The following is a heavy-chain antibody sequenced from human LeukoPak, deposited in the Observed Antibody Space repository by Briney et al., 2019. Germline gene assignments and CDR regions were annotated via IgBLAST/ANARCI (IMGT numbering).Heavy chain of an antibody. D-gene: IGHD3-16*01. CDR1: GFTFSSYA. CDR2: ISGSGGST. Sequence: GGSLRLSCAASGFTFSSYAMSWVRPAPGKELEWVSAISGSGGSTYYADSVKGRFTISRDNSKNTLYLQMNSLRAEDTAVYFCAKDFVSGSPYYFDYWGQGTLVTVSS. CDR3: AKDFVSGSPYYFDY. V-gene: IGHV3-23*01. J-gene: IGHJ4*02.